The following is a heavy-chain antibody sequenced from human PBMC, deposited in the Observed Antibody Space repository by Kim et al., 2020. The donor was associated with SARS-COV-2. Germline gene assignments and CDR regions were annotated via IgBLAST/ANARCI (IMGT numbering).Heavy chain of an antibody. Sequence: GGSLRLSCAASGFTFSSYGMHWVRQAPGKGLEWVAVIWYDGSNKYYADSVKGRFTISRDNSKNTLYLQMNSLRAEDTAVYYCAKEFGRDGYNQEYRVGYNDYWGQGTLVTVSS. CDR2: IWYDGSNK. J-gene: IGHJ4*02. V-gene: IGHV3-33*06. CDR1: GFTFSSYG. CDR3: AKEFGRDGYNQEYRVGYNDY. D-gene: IGHD1-20*01.